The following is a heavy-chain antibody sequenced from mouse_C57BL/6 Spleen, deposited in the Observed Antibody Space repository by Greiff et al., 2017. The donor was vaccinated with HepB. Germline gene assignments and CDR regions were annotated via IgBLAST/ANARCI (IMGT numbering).Heavy chain of an antibody. D-gene: IGHD3-2*02. Sequence: VMLVESGPELVKPGASVKISCKASGYAFSSSWMNWVKQRPGKGLEWIGRIYPGDGDTNYNGKFKGKATLTADKSSSTAYMQLSSLTSEDSAVYFCARWGDSSGYGAMDYWGQGTSVTVSS. CDR3: ARWGDSSGYGAMDY. V-gene: IGHV1-82*01. J-gene: IGHJ4*01. CDR2: IYPGDGDT. CDR1: GYAFSSSW.